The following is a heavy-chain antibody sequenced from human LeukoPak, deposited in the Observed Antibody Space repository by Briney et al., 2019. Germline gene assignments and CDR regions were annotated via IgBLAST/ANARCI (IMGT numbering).Heavy chain of an antibody. D-gene: IGHD7-27*01. CDR2: ISSSATYV. CDR3: ARDNNWGFDY. V-gene: IGHV3-21*01. J-gene: IGHJ4*02. CDR1: GLTFITPT. Sequence: PGGSLSLSGEASGLTFITPTINWVGNSPGKGLEWVSSISSSATYVQYADSVKGRFTIYRDDAKKSLYLQMSSLRAEDTAFYYCARDNNWGFDYWGQGALVTVSS.